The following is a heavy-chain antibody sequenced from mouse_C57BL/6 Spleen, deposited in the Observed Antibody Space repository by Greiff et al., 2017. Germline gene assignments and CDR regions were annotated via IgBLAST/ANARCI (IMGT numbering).Heavy chain of an antibody. CDR1: GYTFTSYW. CDR3: ASGDGYYNLYYFDY. V-gene: IGHV1-55*01. D-gene: IGHD2-3*01. CDR2: IYPGSGST. Sequence: QVQLKQPGAELVKPGASVKMSCKASGYTFTSYWITWVQQRPGQGLEWIGDIYPGSGSTNYNEQFKSKATLTVDTSSSTAYMQLSSLTSEDSAVYYCASGDGYYNLYYFDYWGQGTTRTVSS. J-gene: IGHJ2*01.